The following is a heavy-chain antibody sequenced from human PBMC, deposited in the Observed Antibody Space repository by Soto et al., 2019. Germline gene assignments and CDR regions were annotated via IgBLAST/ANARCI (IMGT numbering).Heavy chain of an antibody. D-gene: IGHD4-17*01. CDR1: GYTFTTYG. J-gene: IGHJ4*02. CDR3: ARQEARHGENHY. Sequence: ALVKVSCKASGYTFTTYGISWVRQAPGQGLEWMGWISAYNGNTNYAQKFQGRVTITADKSTSTAYMELSSLRSEDTAVYYCARQEARHGENHYWGQATLVSVSS. CDR2: ISAYNGNT. V-gene: IGHV1-18*01.